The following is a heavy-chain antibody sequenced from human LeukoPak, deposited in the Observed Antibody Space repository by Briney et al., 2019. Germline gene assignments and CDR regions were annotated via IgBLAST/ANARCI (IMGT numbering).Heavy chain of an antibody. J-gene: IGHJ4*02. V-gene: IGHV4-59*01. CDR2: IYYSGST. D-gene: IGHD7-27*01. Sequence: SETLSLTCTVSGGSISNYCWSWIRQPPGKGLEWIGYIYYSGSTNYNPSLKSRVTISVDTSKNQFSLKLSSVTAADTAVYYCARGWGYLDYWGQGTLVTVSS. CDR3: ARGWGYLDY. CDR1: GGSISNYC.